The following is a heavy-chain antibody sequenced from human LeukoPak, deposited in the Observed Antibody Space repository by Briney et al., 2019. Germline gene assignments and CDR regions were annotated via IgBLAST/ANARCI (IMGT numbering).Heavy chain of an antibody. CDR3: ARGSAAGISY. Sequence: PSETLSLTCAVYGGSFSGYYWSWIRQPPGKGLEWIGEINHSGSTNYNPSLKSRVTISVDTSKNQFSLKLSSVTAADTAVYYCARGSAAGISYWGQGTPVTVSS. CDR1: GGSFSGYY. CDR2: INHSGST. J-gene: IGHJ4*02. V-gene: IGHV4-34*01. D-gene: IGHD6-13*01.